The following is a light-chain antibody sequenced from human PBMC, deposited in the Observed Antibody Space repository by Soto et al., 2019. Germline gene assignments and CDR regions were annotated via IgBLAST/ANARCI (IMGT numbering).Light chain of an antibody. CDR3: QQYSDGPPVT. J-gene: IGKJ2*01. CDR2: GAS. Sequence: EIVMTQSPATLSVSPGESATLSCTASQSVSSNLAWYQQKPGQAPRLLIYGASTRATGIPARFSGSGSGTEFTLAITSLQSEDFAVYYCQQYSDGPPVTFGQGTKLES. CDR1: QSVSSN. V-gene: IGKV3-15*01.